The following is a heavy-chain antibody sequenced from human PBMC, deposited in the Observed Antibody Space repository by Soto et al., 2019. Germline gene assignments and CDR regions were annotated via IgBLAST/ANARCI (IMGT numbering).Heavy chain of an antibody. CDR3: ARETGNSFDY. CDR2: ISPHNGNT. V-gene: IGHV1-18*01. CDR1: GYTFNTYF. Sequence: HVQLVQSGGELKKPGASVKVSCNTSGYTFNTYFITWVRQAPGQGLEWMGWISPHNGNTNYAEKFQGRVTMTADTITKTAYMELRNLRIDDTAVYYRARETGNSFDYWGQGTPVTVSS. J-gene: IGHJ4*02.